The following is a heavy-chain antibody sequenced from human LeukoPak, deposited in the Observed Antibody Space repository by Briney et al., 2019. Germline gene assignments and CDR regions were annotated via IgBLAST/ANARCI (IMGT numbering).Heavy chain of an antibody. D-gene: IGHD2-15*01. Sequence: SETLSLTCVVSGGSVSGYYWGWIRQPPGRGLGWIGYVYYSGSTNYNPYFKSRITISVDTSRNQFSLQLSSLTAEDTAVYYCARIHRYCSGGACYVLDNWGKGTLVAVSS. CDR2: VYYSGST. CDR3: ARIHRYCSGGACYVLDN. V-gene: IGHV4-59*02. CDR1: GGSVSGYY. J-gene: IGHJ4*02.